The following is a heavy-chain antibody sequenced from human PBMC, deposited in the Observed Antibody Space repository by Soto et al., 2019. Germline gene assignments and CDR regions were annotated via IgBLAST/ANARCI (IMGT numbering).Heavy chain of an antibody. Sequence: QVHLQQWGAGLLKPSETLSLTCAVYGGSFSGYYWSWIRQPPGKGREWIGEINHSGSTNYNPSLKSRVSISVDASTRQFPLTLSSVTAADTAVYYCARGRGDGYNQHWYFDLWGRGTLVTVSS. CDR3: ARGRGDGYNQHWYFDL. J-gene: IGHJ2*01. CDR2: INHSGST. CDR1: GGSFSGYY. D-gene: IGHD3-10*01. V-gene: IGHV4-34*01.